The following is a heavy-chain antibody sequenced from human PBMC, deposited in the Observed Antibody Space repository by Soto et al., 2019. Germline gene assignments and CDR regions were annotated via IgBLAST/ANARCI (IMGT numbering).Heavy chain of an antibody. CDR3: VKATEGEQWLATYYFDY. V-gene: IGHV3-64D*08. Sequence: GGSLRLSCSASGFTFSSYAMHWVRQAPGKGLEYVSAISSNGGSTYYADSVKGRFTISRDNSKNTLYLQMSSLRAEDTAVYYCVKATEGEQWLATYYFDYWGQGTLVTVSS. CDR1: GFTFSSYA. J-gene: IGHJ4*02. CDR2: ISSNGGST. D-gene: IGHD6-19*01.